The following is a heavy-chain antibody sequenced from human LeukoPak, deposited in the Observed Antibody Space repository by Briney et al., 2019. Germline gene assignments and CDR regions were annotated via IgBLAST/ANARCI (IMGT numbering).Heavy chain of an antibody. J-gene: IGHJ4*02. CDR3: AKDMYSSCWYYFDY. CDR2: ISYDGSNK. CDR1: GFTFSSYG. D-gene: IGHD6-13*01. Sequence: PGRSLRLSCAASGFTFSSYGMHWVRQAPGKGLEWVAVISYDGSNKYYADSVKGRFTISRDNSKNTLYLQMNSLRAEDTAVYYCAKDMYSSCWYYFDYWGQGTLVTVSS. V-gene: IGHV3-30*18.